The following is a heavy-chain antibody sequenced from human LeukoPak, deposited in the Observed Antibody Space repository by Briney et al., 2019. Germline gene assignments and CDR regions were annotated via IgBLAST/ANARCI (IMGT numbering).Heavy chain of an antibody. J-gene: IGHJ4*02. V-gene: IGHV4-4*07. CDR2: IYTSGST. Sequence: SETLSLTCTVSGGSISSYYWSWIRQPAGKGLEWIGRIYTSGSTNYNPSLKSRVTISVDTSKNQFSLKLRSVTAADTAVYYCARLWFGELVTDSWGQGTLVTVSS. D-gene: IGHD3-10*01. CDR3: ARLWFGELVTDS. CDR1: GGSISSYY.